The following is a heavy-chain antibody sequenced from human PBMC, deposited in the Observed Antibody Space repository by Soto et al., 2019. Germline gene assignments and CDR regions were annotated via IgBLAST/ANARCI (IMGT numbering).Heavy chain of an antibody. J-gene: IGHJ3*02. Sequence: SVKVSFKASGFTFTSSAVQLFGQARVQRLEWIGWIVVGSGNTNYAQKFQERVTITRDMSTSTGYMELSSLRSEDTAVYYCAAAVTPDAFDIWGQGTMVTVSS. CDR3: AAAVTPDAFDI. V-gene: IGHV1-58*01. CDR1: GFTFTSSA. CDR2: IVVGSGNT. D-gene: IGHD4-4*01.